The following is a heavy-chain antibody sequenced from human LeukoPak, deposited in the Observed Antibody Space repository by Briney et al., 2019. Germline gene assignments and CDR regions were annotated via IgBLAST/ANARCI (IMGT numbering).Heavy chain of an antibody. CDR3: ARGGTGATRDDTFDM. CDR1: GLTFSRYS. D-gene: IGHD1-7*01. CDR2: IGSRGSPI. J-gene: IGHJ3*02. Sequence: KAGGSLRLSCADSGLTFSRYSMNWVRQTPGKGLEWVSSIGSRGSPIFYADSVKGRFTISRDNAKNSLYLQMNSLRAEDTALYYCARGGTGATRDDTFDMWGQGTTVTVSS. V-gene: IGHV3-21*01.